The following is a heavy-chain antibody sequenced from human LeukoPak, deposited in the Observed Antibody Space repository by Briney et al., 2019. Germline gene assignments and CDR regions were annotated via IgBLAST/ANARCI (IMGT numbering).Heavy chain of an antibody. CDR3: ARPITGYDSSGYYYVGFDY. J-gene: IGHJ4*02. CDR2: INHSGST. V-gene: IGHV4-34*01. D-gene: IGHD3-22*01. CDR1: GGSFSGYY. Sequence: PSETLSLTCAVYGGSFSGYYWSWIRQPPGKGLEWIGEINHSGSTNYNPSLKSRVTISVDTSKNQFSLQLSSVTAADTAVYYCARPITGYDSSGYYYVGFDYWGQGTLVTVSS.